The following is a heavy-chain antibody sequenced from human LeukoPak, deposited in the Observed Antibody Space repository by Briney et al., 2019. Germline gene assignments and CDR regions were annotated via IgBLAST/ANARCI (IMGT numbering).Heavy chain of an antibody. J-gene: IGHJ4*02. CDR3: ARDQGGYNRPFDY. D-gene: IGHD5-24*01. Sequence: NPSETLSLTCTVSGGSISSYYWSWIRQPPGKGLEWIGYIYYSGSTNYNPSLKSRVTISVDTSKNQFSLKLSSVTAADTAVYYCARDQGGYNRPFDYWGQGTLVTVSS. CDR2: IYYSGST. CDR1: GGSISSYY. V-gene: IGHV4-59*01.